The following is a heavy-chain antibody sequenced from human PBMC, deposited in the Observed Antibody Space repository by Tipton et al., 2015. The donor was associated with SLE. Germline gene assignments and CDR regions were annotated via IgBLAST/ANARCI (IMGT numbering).Heavy chain of an antibody. J-gene: IGHJ6*02. CDR1: GFTFSRYG. CDR3: ARDHGAKAQIYHYYGMDV. D-gene: IGHD4/OR15-4a*01. Sequence: QLVQSGGGLVQPGGTLRLSCAASGFTFSRYGMSWVRQAPGKGLEWVASIKQDGSERDYLASVKGRFTITRDNAKNSLFLQMNSLRADDTALYYCARDHGAKAQIYHYYGMDVWGQGTTVTVSS. V-gene: IGHV3-7*01. CDR2: IKQDGSER.